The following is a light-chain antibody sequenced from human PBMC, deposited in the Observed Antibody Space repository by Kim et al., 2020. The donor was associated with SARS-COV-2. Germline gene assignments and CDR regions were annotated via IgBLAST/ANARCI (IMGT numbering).Light chain of an antibody. CDR2: QDS. Sequence: SVSPGQTASITCSGNKLGDKYACWYQQKPGQSPVLVIYQDSKRPSGIPGRFSCSNAENTASPTISGNQAIDEADYCSQAWDSTSVVFGGGTQLTVL. J-gene: IGLJ2*01. V-gene: IGLV3-1*01. CDR1: KLGDKY. CDR3: QAWDSTSVV.